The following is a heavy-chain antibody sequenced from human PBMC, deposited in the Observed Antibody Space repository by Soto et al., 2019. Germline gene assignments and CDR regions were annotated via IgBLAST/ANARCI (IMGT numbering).Heavy chain of an antibody. V-gene: IGHV1-18*01. CDR2: ISGNNGNT. CDR1: GYTLTNYG. J-gene: IGHJ5*02. D-gene: IGHD1-1*01. Sequence: QVQLVQSGDEVKKTGASVKVSCRASGYTLTNYGISWVRQAPGQGLFWMGWISGNNGNTLYEQNVQGRLPLTIDTSTNTAYMELMSLKIDDTAMYYCVRDWQLSPWGQGTLVTVSS. CDR3: VRDWQLSP.